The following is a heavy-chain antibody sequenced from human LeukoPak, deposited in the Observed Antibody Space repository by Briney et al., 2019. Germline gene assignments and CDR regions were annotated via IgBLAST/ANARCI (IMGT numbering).Heavy chain of an antibody. Sequence: SVKVSCKASGGTFNSYAISWVRQAPGQGLEWMGGIIPIFGTANYAQKFQGRVTITADESTSTAYMELSSLRSEDTAVYYCARASLAVAGPNWFDPWGQGTLVTVSS. CDR2: IIPIFGTA. V-gene: IGHV1-69*01. J-gene: IGHJ5*02. CDR1: GGTFNSYA. CDR3: ARASLAVAGPNWFDP. D-gene: IGHD6-19*01.